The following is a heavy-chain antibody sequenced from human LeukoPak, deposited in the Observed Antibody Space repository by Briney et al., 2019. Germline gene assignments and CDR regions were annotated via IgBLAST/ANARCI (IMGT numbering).Heavy chain of an antibody. V-gene: IGHV3-53*01. D-gene: IGHD3-10*01. CDR2: IYSGGST. CDR1: GFTFSSYW. CDR3: AREGVY. Sequence: GGSLTLSCAASGFTFSSYWMSWVRQAPGKGLEWVSVIYSGGSTYYADSVKGRFTISRDNSKNTLYLQMNSLRAEDTAVYYCAREGVYWGQGTLVTVSS. J-gene: IGHJ4*02.